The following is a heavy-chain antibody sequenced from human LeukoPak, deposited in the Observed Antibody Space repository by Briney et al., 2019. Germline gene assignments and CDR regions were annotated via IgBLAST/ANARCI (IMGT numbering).Heavy chain of an antibody. CDR3: AKEYDILTGDAFDN. Sequence: GRSLRLSCAASGFTFSSYGMHWVRQAPGKGLEWVAVISYDGSNKYYADSVKGRFTISKDNSKNTLYLQMNSLRAEDTAVYYWAKEYDILTGDAFDNWGQGTMVTVSS. CDR1: GFTFSSYG. D-gene: IGHD3-9*01. J-gene: IGHJ3*02. CDR2: ISYDGSNK. V-gene: IGHV3-30*18.